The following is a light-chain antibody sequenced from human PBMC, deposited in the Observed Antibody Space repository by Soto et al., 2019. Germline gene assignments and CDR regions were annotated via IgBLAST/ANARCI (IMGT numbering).Light chain of an antibody. V-gene: IGKV1-5*01. J-gene: IGKJ5*01. CDR2: DAS. Sequence: DIQMTQSPSTLPASVGDRVTITCRASQSVSFWLAWYQQKPGKAPKLLIYDASSLESGVPSRFSGSGSGTEFTLTISSLQPDDSATYYCQQCNRYPIPFGQRTRLEIK. CDR1: QSVSFW. CDR3: QQCNRYPIP.